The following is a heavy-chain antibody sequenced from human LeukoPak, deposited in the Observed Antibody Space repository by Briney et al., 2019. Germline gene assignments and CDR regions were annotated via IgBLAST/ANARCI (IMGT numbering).Heavy chain of an antibody. V-gene: IGHV3-7*01. D-gene: IGHD3-16*02. J-gene: IGHJ4*02. Sequence: GGSLRLSCAASGFTFRNYWMSWVRQAPGKGLEWVANIKQDGSERYYVDSVKGRFTISRDNARNSLYLQMNSLRAEDTAVYYCARGDFMIMFGGVIVPIDYWGQGTLVTVSS. CDR3: ARGDFMIMFGGVIVPIDY. CDR1: GFTFRNYW. CDR2: IKQDGSER.